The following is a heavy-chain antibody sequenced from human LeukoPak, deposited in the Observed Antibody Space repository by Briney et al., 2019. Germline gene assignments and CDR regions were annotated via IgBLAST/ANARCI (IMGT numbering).Heavy chain of an antibody. J-gene: IGHJ3*02. CDR2: ISAYNGNT. CDR1: GYTFTSYG. CDR3: ARDGAVGTMIVVVITDDAFDI. D-gene: IGHD3-22*01. Sequence: GASVKVSCKASGYTFTSYGISWARQAPGQGLEWMGWISAYNGNTNYAQKLQGRVTMTTDTSTSTAYMELRSLRSDDTAVYYCARDGAVGTMIVVVITDDAFDIWGQGTMVTVSS. V-gene: IGHV1-18*01.